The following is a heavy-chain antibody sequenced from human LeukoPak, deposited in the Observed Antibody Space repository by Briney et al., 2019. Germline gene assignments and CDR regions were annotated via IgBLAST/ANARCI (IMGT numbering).Heavy chain of an antibody. CDR3: ARSRTDYYDSSGYHFWY. D-gene: IGHD3-22*01. Sequence: SETLSLTCAVSGYSISSGYYWGWIRQPPGKGQEWIGSIYHSGSTYYNPSLKSRVTISVDTSKNQFSLKLSSVTAADTAVYYCARSRTDYYDSSGYHFWYWGQGTLVTVSS. J-gene: IGHJ4*02. CDR1: GYSISSGYY. CDR2: IYHSGST. V-gene: IGHV4-38-2*01.